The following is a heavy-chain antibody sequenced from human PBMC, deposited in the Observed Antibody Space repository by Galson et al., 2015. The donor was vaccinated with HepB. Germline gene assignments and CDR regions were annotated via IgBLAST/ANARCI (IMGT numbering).Heavy chain of an antibody. J-gene: IGHJ3*02. CDR3: ARDSPNPNCSGGSCYLDAFDI. Sequence: SVKVSCKASGYTFTSYGISWVRQAPGQGLEWMGWISAYNGNTNYAQKLQGRVTMITDTSTSTAYMELRSLRSDDTAVYYCARDSPNPNCSGGSCYLDAFDIWGQGTMVTVSS. D-gene: IGHD2-15*01. CDR1: GYTFTSYG. CDR2: ISAYNGNT. V-gene: IGHV1-18*01.